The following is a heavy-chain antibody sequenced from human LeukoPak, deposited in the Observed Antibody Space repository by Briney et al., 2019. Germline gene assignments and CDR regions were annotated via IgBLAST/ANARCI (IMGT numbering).Heavy chain of an antibody. Sequence: GGSLRLSCTASGFTFDNYALHWVRQTPAKGLEWVAVISNDGNKKFYTDSVKGRFIISRDNSKNTLSLQMSSLRLEDAAVDYCARWRGEYYYDSRGYRGAIDYWGQGTLVTVSS. V-gene: IGHV3-30-3*01. CDR3: ARWRGEYYYDSRGYRGAIDY. D-gene: IGHD3-22*01. CDR1: GFTFDNYA. CDR2: ISNDGNKK. J-gene: IGHJ4*02.